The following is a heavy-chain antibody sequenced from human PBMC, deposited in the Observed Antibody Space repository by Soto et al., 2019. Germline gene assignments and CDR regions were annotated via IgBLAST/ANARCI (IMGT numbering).Heavy chain of an antibody. D-gene: IGHD3-10*01. V-gene: IGHV2-5*02. CDR3: AHHPSDGLAPYSFVY. CDR1: GFSLSTSGVG. Sequence: QITLKESGPPLVKPTQTLTLTCTFSGFSLSTSGVGVGWIRQPPGKALEWLAVIYWDDDKRPSSSLESRLTIHHDTPKSQVVLTTPNMAPVDTTTYYCAHHPSDGLAPYSFVYCGKGILVTVSS. CDR2: IYWDDDK. J-gene: IGHJ4*02.